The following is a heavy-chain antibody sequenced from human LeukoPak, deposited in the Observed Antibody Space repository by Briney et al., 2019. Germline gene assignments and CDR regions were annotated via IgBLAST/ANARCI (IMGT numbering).Heavy chain of an antibody. D-gene: IGHD2-2*01. V-gene: IGHV1-3*01. J-gene: IGHJ5*02. CDR3: ARAPRGNSGYCSSTSCTDHRYNWFDP. Sequence: ASVKVSCKASGYTFTNYAMHWVRQAPGQRLEWMGWINAGNGNTKYSQKFQGRVTITRDTSASTAYMEVSSLGSEDTAVYYCARAPRGNSGYCSSTSCTDHRYNWFDPWGQGSLVTVSS. CDR1: GYTFTNYA. CDR2: INAGNGNT.